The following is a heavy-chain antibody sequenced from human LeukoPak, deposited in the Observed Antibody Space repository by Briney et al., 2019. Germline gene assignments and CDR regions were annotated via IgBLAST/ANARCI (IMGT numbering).Heavy chain of an antibody. CDR1: GGSISSGDYY. V-gene: IGHV4-30-4*01. CDR3: ARAQGSPHLFDY. CDR2: IYYSGST. Sequence: SETLSLTCTVSGGSISSGDYYWSWIRQPPGKGLEWIGYIYYSGSTYYNPSLKSRVTISVDTSKNQFSLKLSSVTAADTAVYYCARAQGSPHLFDYWGQGTLVTVSS. J-gene: IGHJ4*02. D-gene: IGHD6-13*01.